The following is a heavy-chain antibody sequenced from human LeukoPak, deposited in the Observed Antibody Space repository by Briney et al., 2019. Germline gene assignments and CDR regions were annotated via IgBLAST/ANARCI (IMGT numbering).Heavy chain of an antibody. CDR3: ARIDRAVAGTIDY. D-gene: IGHD6-19*01. CDR1: GGSISSCF. Sequence: SETLSLTCSVSGGSISSCFWSWIRQPPGKGLEWIGYIYYSGSTNYNPSLKSRVTMSVDTSKNQFSLKLSSATAADTAVYYCARIDRAVAGTIDYWGQGTLVTVSS. J-gene: IGHJ4*02. CDR2: IYYSGST. V-gene: IGHV4-59*08.